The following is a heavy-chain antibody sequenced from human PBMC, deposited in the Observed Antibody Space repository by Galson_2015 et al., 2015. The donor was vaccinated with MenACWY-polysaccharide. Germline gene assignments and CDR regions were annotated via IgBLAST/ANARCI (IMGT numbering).Heavy chain of an antibody. CDR2: IRSSGSTI. Sequence: SLRLSCAASGFIFSTYSMNWVRQAPGKGLEWVSYIRSSGSTIHYADSVRGRFTISGDNAENSLYLQMNSLSSVTAADTAMYYCARIPYTVTSFGWFDPWGQGTPVTVSS. V-gene: IGHV3-48*01. CDR3: ARIPYTVTSFGWFDP. CDR1: GFIFSTYS. J-gene: IGHJ5*02. D-gene: IGHD4-17*01.